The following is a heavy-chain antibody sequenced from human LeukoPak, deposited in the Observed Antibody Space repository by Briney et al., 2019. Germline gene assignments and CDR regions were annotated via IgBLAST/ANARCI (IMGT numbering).Heavy chain of an antibody. Sequence: GGSLRLSCAASGFTFSSYSMDWVRQAPGKGLEWVSSISSSSSYIYYADSVKGRFTISRDNAKNSLYLQMNSLRAEDTAVYYCARDLGTGDYYYYGMDVWGQGTTVTVSS. CDR2: ISSSSSYI. CDR3: ARDLGTGDYYYYGMDV. V-gene: IGHV3-21*01. D-gene: IGHD1-1*01. CDR1: GFTFSSYS. J-gene: IGHJ6*02.